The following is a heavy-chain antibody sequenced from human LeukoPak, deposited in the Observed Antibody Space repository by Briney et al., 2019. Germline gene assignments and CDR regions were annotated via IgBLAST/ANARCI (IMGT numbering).Heavy chain of an antibody. CDR1: GFTFSSYA. CDR3: AKVKPLYYDSSGYYRAVGYFDY. J-gene: IGHJ4*02. D-gene: IGHD3-22*01. V-gene: IGHV3-23*01. Sequence: GGSPRLSCAASGFTFSSYAMSWVRQAPGKGLEWVSAISGSGGSTYYADSVKGRFTISRDNSKNTLYLQMNSLRAEDTAVYYCAKVKPLYYDSSGYYRAVGYFDYWGQGTLVTVSS. CDR2: ISGSGGST.